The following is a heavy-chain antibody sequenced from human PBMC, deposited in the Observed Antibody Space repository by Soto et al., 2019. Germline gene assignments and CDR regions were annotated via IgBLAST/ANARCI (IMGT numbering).Heavy chain of an antibody. J-gene: IGHJ6*02. Sequence: GESLKISCKGSGYSFTSYWIACVRQMPGKGLECMGIIYPGDSDTRYSPSFQGQVTISVDKSINTAYLQWSSLKASDTAMYYCARHGYSYGFYYYYGMDVWGQGTKVTVSS. V-gene: IGHV5-51*01. CDR3: ARHGYSYGFYYYYGMDV. D-gene: IGHD5-18*01. CDR2: IYPGDSDT. CDR1: GYSFTSYW.